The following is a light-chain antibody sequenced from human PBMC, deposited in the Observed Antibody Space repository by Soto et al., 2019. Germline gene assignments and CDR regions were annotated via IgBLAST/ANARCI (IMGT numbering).Light chain of an antibody. CDR2: EVS. CDR3: CSYAATTSVV. J-gene: IGLJ2*01. Sequence: QSVLTQPASVSGSPGQSITISCTGSSSDVGSYNLVSWYQQHPGKAPKFIIYEVSKRPSGVSDRFSGSKSGNTASLTISGLQAEDEADYYCCSYAATTSVVFGGGTKLTVL. V-gene: IGLV2-23*02. CDR1: SSDVGSYNL.